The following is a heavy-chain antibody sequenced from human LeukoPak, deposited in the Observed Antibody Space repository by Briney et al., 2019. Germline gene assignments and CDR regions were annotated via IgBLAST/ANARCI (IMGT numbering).Heavy chain of an antibody. CDR1: GFTFSNYT. J-gene: IGHJ5*02. CDR3: VKDMYRKAAPAPGA. Sequence: QPGGSLRLSCSASGFTFSNYTMHWVRQAPGKGLEYVSSSSSNGGSTYSADTVKGRFTISRDNSKNTLYLKMSSLRAKDTAVYYCVKDMYRKAAPAPGAWGQGTLVTVSS. D-gene: IGHD6-13*01. CDR2: SSSNGGST. V-gene: IGHV3-64D*09.